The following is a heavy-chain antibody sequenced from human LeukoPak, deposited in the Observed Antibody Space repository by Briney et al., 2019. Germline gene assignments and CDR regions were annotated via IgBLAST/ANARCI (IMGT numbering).Heavy chain of an antibody. J-gene: IGHJ4*02. Sequence: ASVKVSCKASGYTFTSYDINWVRQATGQGLGWMGWMNPNSGNTGYAQKFQGRVTMTRNTSISTAYMELSSLRSEDTAVYYCARGPDYYDSSGYYIDYWGQGTLVTVSS. V-gene: IGHV1-8*01. CDR3: ARGPDYYDSSGYYIDY. D-gene: IGHD3-22*01. CDR2: MNPNSGNT. CDR1: GYTFTSYD.